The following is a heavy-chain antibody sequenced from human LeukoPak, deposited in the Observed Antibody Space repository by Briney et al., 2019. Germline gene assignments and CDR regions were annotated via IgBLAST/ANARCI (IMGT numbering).Heavy chain of an antibody. CDR3: ARPDEDRGYSYGYNY. V-gene: IGHV1-69*13. J-gene: IGHJ4*02. D-gene: IGHD5-18*01. Sequence: SVKVSYKASGGTFSSYAISWVRQATGQGLEWMGGIIPIFGTANYAQKFQGRVTITADESTSTAYMELSSLRSEDTAVYYCARPDEDRGYSYGYNYWGQGTLVTVSS. CDR2: IIPIFGTA. CDR1: GGTFSSYA.